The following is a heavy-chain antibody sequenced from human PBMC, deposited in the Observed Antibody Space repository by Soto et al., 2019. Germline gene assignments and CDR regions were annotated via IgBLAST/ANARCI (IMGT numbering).Heavy chain of an antibody. D-gene: IGHD5-12*01. Sequence: SETLSLSCTVSGGSISSGGYYWSWIRQHPGKGLEWIGYIYYSGSTYYNPSLKSRVTISVDTSKNQFSLKLSSVTAADTAVYYCARLRWLQFDPWGQGTLVTVSS. CDR1: GGSISSGGYY. J-gene: IGHJ5*02. CDR3: ARLRWLQFDP. CDR2: IYYSGST. V-gene: IGHV4-31*03.